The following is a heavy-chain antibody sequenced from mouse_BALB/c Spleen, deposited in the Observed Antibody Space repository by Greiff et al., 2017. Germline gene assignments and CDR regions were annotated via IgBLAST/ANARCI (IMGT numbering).Heavy chain of an antibody. J-gene: IGHJ4*01. CDR3: AREVDGYYEGYAMDY. D-gene: IGHD2-3*01. V-gene: IGHV3-6*02. CDR1: GYSITSGYY. CDR2: ISYDGSN. Sequence: EVQLVESGPGLVKPSQSLSLTCSVTGYSITSGYYWNWIRQFPGNKLEWMGYISYDGSNNYNPSLKNRISITRDTSKNQFFLKLNSVTTEDTATYYCAREVDGYYEGYAMDYWGQGTSVTVSS.